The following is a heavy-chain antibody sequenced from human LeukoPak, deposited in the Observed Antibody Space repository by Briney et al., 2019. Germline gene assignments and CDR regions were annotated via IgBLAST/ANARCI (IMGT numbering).Heavy chain of an antibody. J-gene: IGHJ4*02. V-gene: IGHV4-39*07. Sequence: SETLSLTCTVSGGSISSSSYYWGWIRQPPGKGLEWIGEINHSGSTNYNPSLKSRVTISVDTSKNQFSLRLSSVTAADTAVYYCARGVGLVIPYYFDYWGQGTLVTVSS. D-gene: IGHD3/OR15-3a*01. CDR2: INHSGST. CDR1: GGSISSSSYY. CDR3: ARGVGLVIPYYFDY.